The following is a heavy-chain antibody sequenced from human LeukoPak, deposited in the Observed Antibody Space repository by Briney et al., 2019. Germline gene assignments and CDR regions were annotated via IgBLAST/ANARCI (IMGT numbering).Heavy chain of an antibody. V-gene: IGHV2-5*01. J-gene: IGHJ6*03. CDR2: IYWNDDK. CDR3: AHRLSVATGDYMDV. Sequence: SGPTLVNPTQTLTLTCTFSGFSLSSSGVGVGWIRQPPGKALEWLALIYWNDDKRYSPSLKSRLITTKDTSKNQVVLTMTNMDPVDTATYYCAHRLSVATGDYMDVWGKGTTVTVSS. D-gene: IGHD1-14*01. CDR1: GFSLSSSGVG.